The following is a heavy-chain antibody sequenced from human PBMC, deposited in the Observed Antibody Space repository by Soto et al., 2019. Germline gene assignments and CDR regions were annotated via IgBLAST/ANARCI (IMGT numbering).Heavy chain of an antibody. J-gene: IGHJ6*02. CDR2: ISYDGSHK. CDR1: WCTFRNYV. V-gene: IGHV3-30*18. D-gene: IGHD4-4*01. CDR3: AKRRGDHSNYSWGIDV. Sequence: GGSLILCCAAPWCTFRNYVMHWVRQAPGKGLVWVTVISYDGSHKYYADSVKGRFTISRDNSKNTVYLEMNSLRDEDTAVYYCAKRRGDHSNYSWGIDVWGQGT.